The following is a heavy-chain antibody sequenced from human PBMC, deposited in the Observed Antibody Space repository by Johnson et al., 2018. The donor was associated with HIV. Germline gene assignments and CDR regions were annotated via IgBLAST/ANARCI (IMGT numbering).Heavy chain of an antibody. J-gene: IGHJ3*02. CDR2: INWNGGST. D-gene: IGHD1-26*01. Sequence: VQLVESGGGLVQPGGSLRLSCAASGFTFSSYAMSWVRQAPWTGLEWVSGINWNGGSTGYADSVKGRFTISRDNAKNSLYLQINSLRAEDTAVYYCARDRGSYYGDAFDIWGQGTMVTVSS. CDR3: ARDRGSYYGDAFDI. V-gene: IGHV3-20*04. CDR1: GFTFSSYA.